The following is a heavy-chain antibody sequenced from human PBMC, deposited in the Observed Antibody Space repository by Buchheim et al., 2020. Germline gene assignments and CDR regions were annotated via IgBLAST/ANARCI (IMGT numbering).Heavy chain of an antibody. CDR1: GGSISSSSYY. D-gene: IGHD3-22*01. J-gene: IGHJ4*02. V-gene: IGHV4-39*07. CDR3: ARVRGDYYDSSGYYLFDY. CDR2: IYYSGST. Sequence: QLQLQESGPGLVKPSETLSLTCTVSGGSISSSSYYWGWIRQPPGKGLEWIGSIYYSGSTYYNPSLKSRVTISVDRSKNQFSLKLSSVTAADTAVYYCARVRGDYYDSSGYYLFDYWGQGTL.